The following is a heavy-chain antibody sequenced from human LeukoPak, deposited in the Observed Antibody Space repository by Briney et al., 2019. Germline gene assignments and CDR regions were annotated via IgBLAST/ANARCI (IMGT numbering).Heavy chain of an antibody. J-gene: IGHJ4*02. CDR2: VHYSGST. CDR1: GGSISSYY. CDR3: ARVLDYYDSSGLPYYFDY. V-gene: IGHV4-59*01. D-gene: IGHD3-22*01. Sequence: PSETLSLTCTVSGGSISSYYWSWIRQPPGKGLEWIGYVHYSGSTNYESPLKSRVTISIDMSKSQFSLKLTSVTAADTAVYYCARVLDYYDSSGLPYYFDYWGQGTLVTVSS.